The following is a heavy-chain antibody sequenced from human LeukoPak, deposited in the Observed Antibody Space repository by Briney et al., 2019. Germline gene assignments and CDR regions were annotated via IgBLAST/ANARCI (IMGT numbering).Heavy chain of an antibody. CDR3: ARGISSSWYRVIDY. CDR1: GYTFTSYA. CDR2: INTNTGNP. V-gene: IGHV7-4-1*02. J-gene: IGHJ4*02. Sequence: GASVKVSCKASGYTFTSYAMNWVRQAPGQELEWMGWINTNTGNPTYAQGFTGRFVFSLDTSVSTAYLQISSLKAEDTAVYYCARGISSSWYRVIDYWGQGTLVTVSS. D-gene: IGHD6-13*01.